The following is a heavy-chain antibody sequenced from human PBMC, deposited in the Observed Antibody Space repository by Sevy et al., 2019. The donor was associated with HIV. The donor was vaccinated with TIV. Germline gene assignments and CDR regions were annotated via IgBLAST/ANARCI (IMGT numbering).Heavy chain of an antibody. Sequence: GGSLRLSCAVSGFSFSHYAFHWVRQAPGKGLEWVSLISYDGTYKYYADSVKGRFTISRDNSKNTLYLQMNSLRGNDTAVLYCARVAVSYCTNDCYHRFDYWGPGALVTVSS. CDR2: ISYDGTYK. V-gene: IGHV3-30-3*01. D-gene: IGHD2-8*01. CDR3: ARVAVSYCTNDCYHRFDY. CDR1: GFSFSHYA. J-gene: IGHJ4*02.